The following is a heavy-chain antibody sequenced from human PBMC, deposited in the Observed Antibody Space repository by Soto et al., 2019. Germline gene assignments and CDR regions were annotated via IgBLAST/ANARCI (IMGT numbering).Heavy chain of an antibody. Sequence: GESLKISCNGSGYSFTSYWIGWVRQMPGKGLEWMGIIYPGDSDTRYSPSFQGQVTISADKSISTAYLQWSSLKASDTAMYYCARTPPGYYDILTGPPGWFDPWGQGTLVTVSS. V-gene: IGHV5-51*01. CDR2: IYPGDSDT. D-gene: IGHD3-9*01. CDR1: GYSFTSYW. CDR3: ARTPPGYYDILTGPPGWFDP. J-gene: IGHJ5*02.